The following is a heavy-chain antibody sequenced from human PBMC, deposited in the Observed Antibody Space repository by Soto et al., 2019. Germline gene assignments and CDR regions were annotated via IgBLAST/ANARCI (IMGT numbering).Heavy chain of an antibody. D-gene: IGHD6-19*01. CDR2: IKQDGSEK. CDR3: ARGPFNSKWLVRNWYFDL. V-gene: IGHV3-7*03. CDR1: GFTFSSYW. Sequence: PGGSLRLSCAASGFTFSSYWMSWVRQAPGKGLEWVANIKQDGSEKYYVDSVKGRFTISRDNAKNSLYLQMNSLRAEDTAVYYCARGPFNSKWLVRNWYFDLWGRGTLVTVSS. J-gene: IGHJ2*01.